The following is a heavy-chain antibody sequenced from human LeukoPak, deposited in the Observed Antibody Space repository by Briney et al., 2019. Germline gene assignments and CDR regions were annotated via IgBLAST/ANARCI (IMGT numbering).Heavy chain of an antibody. CDR1: GFTFSRYS. CDR3: ARDCSSTSCDTDY. Sequence: GGSLRLSCAASGFTFSRYSMNWDRQAPGKGLEWVSSISSGSSFMYYADSVKGRFTISRDNAKNSLYLQMNSLRAEDTAVYYCARDCSSTSCDTDYWGQGTLVTVSS. J-gene: IGHJ4*02. D-gene: IGHD2-2*01. V-gene: IGHV3-21*01. CDR2: ISSGSSFM.